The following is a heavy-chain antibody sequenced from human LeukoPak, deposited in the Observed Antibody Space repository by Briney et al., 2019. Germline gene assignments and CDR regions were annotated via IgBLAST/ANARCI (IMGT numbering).Heavy chain of an antibody. D-gene: IGHD3-22*01. V-gene: IGHV3-11*01. Sequence: PGGSLRLSCAASGFTFSDYCMSWIRQAPGKGLEWVSYISSSGSTIYYADSVKGRFTISRDNAKNSLYLQMNSLRAEDTAVYYCARCYDSSGYYYRVDYWGQGTLVTVSS. CDR3: ARCYDSSGYYYRVDY. J-gene: IGHJ4*02. CDR1: GFTFSDYC. CDR2: ISSSGSTI.